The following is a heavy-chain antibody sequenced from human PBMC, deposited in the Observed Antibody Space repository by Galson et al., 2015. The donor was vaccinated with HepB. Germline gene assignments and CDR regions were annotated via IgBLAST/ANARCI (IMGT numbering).Heavy chain of an antibody. CDR1: GGSISSSSYY. CDR3: ARHRYGGNSLFDAFDI. J-gene: IGHJ3*02. D-gene: IGHD4-23*01. Sequence: QVQLQESGPGLVKPSETLSLTCTVSGGSISSSSYYWGWIRQPPGKGLEWIGSIYYSGSTYYNPSLKSQVTISVDTSKNQFSLKLSSVTAADTAVYYCARHRYGGNSLFDAFDIWGQGTMVTVSS. V-gene: IGHV4-39*01. CDR2: IYYSGST.